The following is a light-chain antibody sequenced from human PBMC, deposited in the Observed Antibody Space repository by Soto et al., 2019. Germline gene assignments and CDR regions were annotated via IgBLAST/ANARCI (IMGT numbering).Light chain of an antibody. CDR2: ADS. CDR1: RGIAAS. J-gene: IGKJ4*01. CDR3: QLTRTYPRT. V-gene: IGKV1-9*01. Sequence: DIQLTQSPSFLSASVGDRVTITCRASRGIAASLAWYQQKPGNPPRLLIYADSTLQSGVPSRFSGSGSGTRGTLTISSLEPEDFATYYCQLTRTYPRTFGGGTKVEMK.